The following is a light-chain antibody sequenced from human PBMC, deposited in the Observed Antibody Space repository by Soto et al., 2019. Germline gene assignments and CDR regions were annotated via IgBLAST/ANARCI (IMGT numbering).Light chain of an antibody. CDR1: QSVSSSS. Sequence: DIVLTQSPGTLSLSPGERATLSCRASQSVSSSSLAWYQQKPGQTPRLLIYGASTRATGLPDRFSGSGSGTDLNLTISRLEPEDFAVYYCQHYGNSLYTFGPGTKLEIK. V-gene: IGKV3-20*01. CDR3: QHYGNSLYT. J-gene: IGKJ2*01. CDR2: GAS.